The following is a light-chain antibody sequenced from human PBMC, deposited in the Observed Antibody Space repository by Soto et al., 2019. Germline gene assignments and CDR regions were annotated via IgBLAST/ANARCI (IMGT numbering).Light chain of an antibody. CDR2: GVS. CDR3: QQFGTSPLVT. J-gene: IGKJ3*01. CDR1: QSVNTKY. V-gene: IGKV3-20*01. Sequence: ELVLTQSPGTLSLSPGERATLSCRASQSVNTKYLAWYQQKPGQAPRLLIYGVSSRATGIPDRFSGSGSGTDFILTISRVEPEDFAVYYCQQFGTSPLVTFGPGTNVDIK.